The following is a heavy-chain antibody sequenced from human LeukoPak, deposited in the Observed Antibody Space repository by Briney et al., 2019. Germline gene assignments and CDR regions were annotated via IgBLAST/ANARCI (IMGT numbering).Heavy chain of an antibody. D-gene: IGHD3-22*01. Sequence: GGSLRLSCTASGFTFGDYGMSWVRQAPGKGLEWVSAISGSGGSTYYADSVKGRFTISRDNSKNTLYLQMNSLRAEDTAVYYCAKGGWLLPLDAFDIWGQGTMVTVSS. CDR3: AKGGWLLPLDAFDI. CDR2: ISGSGGST. CDR1: GFTFGDYG. J-gene: IGHJ3*02. V-gene: IGHV3-23*01.